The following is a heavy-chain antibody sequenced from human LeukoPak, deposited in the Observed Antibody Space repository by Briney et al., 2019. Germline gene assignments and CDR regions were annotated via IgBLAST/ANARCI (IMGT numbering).Heavy chain of an antibody. Sequence: PSETQSLTCAVYGGSFSGYYWSWIRQPPGKGLEWIGEINHSGSTNYNPSLKSRVTISVDTSKNQFSLKLSSVTAADTAVYYCATQDRKYYDFWSGYYRAYFDYWGQGTLVTVSS. CDR2: INHSGST. D-gene: IGHD3-3*01. V-gene: IGHV4-34*01. J-gene: IGHJ4*02. CDR3: ATQDRKYYDFWSGYYRAYFDY. CDR1: GGSFSGYY.